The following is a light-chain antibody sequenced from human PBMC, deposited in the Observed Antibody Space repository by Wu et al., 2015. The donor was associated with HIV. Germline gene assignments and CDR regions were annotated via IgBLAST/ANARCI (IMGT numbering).Light chain of an antibody. CDR3: QHYYSIPWT. CDR1: QGISNS. CDR2: TAS. V-gene: IGKV1-NL1*01. J-gene: IGKJ1*01. Sequence: DIQMTQSPSSLSASVGDRVTITCRASQGISNSLAWYQQKPGQVPKLLLHTASRLETGVPSSFSGSRSGTDYTLTINSLQPEDFATYYCQHYYSIPWTFGQGTKVEI.